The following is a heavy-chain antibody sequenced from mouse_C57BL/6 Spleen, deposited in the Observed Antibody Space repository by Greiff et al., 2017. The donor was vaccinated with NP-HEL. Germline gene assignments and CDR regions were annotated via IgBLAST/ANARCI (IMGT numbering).Heavy chain of an antibody. CDR2: INPNNGGT. J-gene: IGHJ4*01. V-gene: IGHV1-26*01. CDR3: ASLGGSSYGYYAMDY. Sequence: EVQLQQSGPELVKPGASVKISCKASGYTFTDYYMNWVKQSHGKSLEWIGDINPNNGGTSYNQKFKGKATLTVDKSSSTAYMELRSLTSEDSAVYYCASLGGSSYGYYAMDYWGQGTSVTVSS. D-gene: IGHD1-1*01. CDR1: GYTFTDYY.